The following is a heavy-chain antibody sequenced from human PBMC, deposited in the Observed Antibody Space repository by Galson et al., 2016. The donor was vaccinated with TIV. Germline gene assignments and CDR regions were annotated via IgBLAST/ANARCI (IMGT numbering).Heavy chain of an antibody. Sequence: SLRLPCASSGLAVGSNYMTWVRQAPGKGLEWVSLISDAGNTYYSESVRGRFTISRDNSRNTLYLQMRGLRAEDTAVYYCAIDRVIDAYYYYYYGLDVWGQGTTVTVSS. CDR3: AIDRVIDAYYYYYYGLDV. CDR2: ISDAGNT. CDR1: GLAVGSNY. D-gene: IGHD2-21*01. J-gene: IGHJ6*02. V-gene: IGHV3-66*02.